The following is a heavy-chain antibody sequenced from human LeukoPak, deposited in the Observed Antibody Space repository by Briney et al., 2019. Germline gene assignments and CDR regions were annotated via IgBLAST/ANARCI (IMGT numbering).Heavy chain of an antibody. Sequence: ETLSLTCAVYGGSFSGYYWSWVRQAPGKGLEWVSSISSSSSYIYYADSVKGRFTISRDNAKNSLYLQMNSLRAEDTAVYYCARGPGESPSLFDYWGQGTLVTVSS. CDR1: GGSFSGYY. CDR2: ISSSSSYI. D-gene: IGHD3-10*01. J-gene: IGHJ4*02. V-gene: IGHV3-21*01. CDR3: ARGPGESPSLFDY.